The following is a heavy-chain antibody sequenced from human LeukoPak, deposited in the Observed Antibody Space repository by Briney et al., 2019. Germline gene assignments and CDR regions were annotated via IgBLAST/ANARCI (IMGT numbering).Heavy chain of an antibody. J-gene: IGHJ4*02. CDR2: ISSTSSYI. CDR1: GFTLSSYS. CDR3: TREVAVAFDS. V-gene: IGHV3-21*01. D-gene: IGHD6-19*01. Sequence: TGGSLRLSCAASGFTLSSYSMNWVRQAPGKGLEWVSSISSTSSYIYYADSVKGRFTISRDNAKNSLYLQMNSLRTEDTAVDYCTREVAVAFDSWGRGTLVTVSS.